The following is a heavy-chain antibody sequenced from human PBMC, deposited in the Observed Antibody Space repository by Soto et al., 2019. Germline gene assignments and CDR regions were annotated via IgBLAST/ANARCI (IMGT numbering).Heavy chain of an antibody. CDR1: GFTFSSFG. Sequence: GGSLRLSCAASGFTFSSFGVHWVRQAPGKGLEWVAVISYDGNNKYYADSVKGRFTISRDNSRKMVYLQMDSLRAEDTAVYYCAKDFSGCTRGVCLHNMFDPWGKGTLVTVSS. CDR2: ISYDGNNK. D-gene: IGHD2-8*02. V-gene: IGHV3-30*18. J-gene: IGHJ5*02. CDR3: AKDFSGCTRGVCLHNMFDP.